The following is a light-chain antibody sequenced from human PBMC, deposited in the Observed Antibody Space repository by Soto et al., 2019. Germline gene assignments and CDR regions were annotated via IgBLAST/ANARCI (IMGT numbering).Light chain of an antibody. J-gene: IGLJ2*01. V-gene: IGLV2-14*01. CDR2: EVS. CDR1: SSDVGGYYY. Sequence: QSALTQPASVSGSPGQSITISCTGTSSDVGGYYYVSLYQQHPGKAPKLMIYEVSNRPSGVSNRFSGSKSGNTASLTISGLQAEDEADYYCSSYTSSSTLVVFGGGTKLTVL. CDR3: SSYTSSSTLVV.